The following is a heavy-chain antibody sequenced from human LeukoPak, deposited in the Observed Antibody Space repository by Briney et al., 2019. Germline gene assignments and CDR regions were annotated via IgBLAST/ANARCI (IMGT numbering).Heavy chain of an antibody. D-gene: IGHD1-14*01. CDR1: SGSIIGHY. CDR3: ARQAQDGTDNYFDP. V-gene: IGHV4-4*09. Sequence: PSETLSLTCTVSSGSIIGHYWSWIRQSPGRGLEWIGNIYTSGITKYNPSLNSRVTISIDTSKNRFSLKVTSMTAADTAIYYCARQAQDGTDNYFDPWGRGILVTVSS. J-gene: IGHJ5*02. CDR2: IYTSGIT.